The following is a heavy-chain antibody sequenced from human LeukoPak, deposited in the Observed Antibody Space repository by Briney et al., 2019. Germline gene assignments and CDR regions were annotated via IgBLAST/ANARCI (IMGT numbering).Heavy chain of an antibody. CDR2: IYYSGST. CDR3: ARDLGTPYYYMDV. Sequence: SETLSLTCTVSGGSISSYYWSWIRQPPGKGLEWIGYIYYSGSTNYNPSLKSRVTISVDTSKNQYSLKLSSVTAADTAVYYCARDLGTPYYYMDVWGKGTTVTVSS. CDR1: GGSISSYY. V-gene: IGHV4-59*01. D-gene: IGHD7-27*01. J-gene: IGHJ6*03.